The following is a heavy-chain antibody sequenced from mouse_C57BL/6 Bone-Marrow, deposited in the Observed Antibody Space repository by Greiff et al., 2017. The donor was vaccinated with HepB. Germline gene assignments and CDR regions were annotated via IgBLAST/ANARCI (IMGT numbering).Heavy chain of an antibody. D-gene: IGHD2-3*01. CDR3: ARALDGYYDAMDY. Sequence: EVQRVESGGGLVQSGRSLRLSCATSGFTFSDFYMEWVRQAPGKGLEWIAASRNKANDYTTEYSASVKGRFIVSRDTSQSILYLQMNALRAEDTAIYYCARALDGYYDAMDYWGQGTSVTVSS. J-gene: IGHJ4*01. V-gene: IGHV7-1*01. CDR1: GFTFSDFY. CDR2: SRNKANDYTT.